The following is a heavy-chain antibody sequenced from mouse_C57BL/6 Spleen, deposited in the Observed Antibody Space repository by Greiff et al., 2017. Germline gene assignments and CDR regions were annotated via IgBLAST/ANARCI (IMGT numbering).Heavy chain of an antibody. J-gene: IGHJ2*01. Sequence: QVQLQQSGPELVKPGASVKISCKASGYAFSSSWMNWVKQRPGKGLEWIGRIYPGDGDTNYNGKFKGKATLTADKSSSTAYMQLSSLTSEDSAVYFCASNDGYYFDYWGQGTTLTVSS. CDR3: ASNDGYYFDY. CDR1: GYAFSSSW. V-gene: IGHV1-82*01. D-gene: IGHD2-3*01. CDR2: IYPGDGDT.